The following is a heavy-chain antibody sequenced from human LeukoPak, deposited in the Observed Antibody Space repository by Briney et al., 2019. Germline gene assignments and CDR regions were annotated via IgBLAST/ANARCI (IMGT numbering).Heavy chain of an antibody. V-gene: IGHV5-51*01. J-gene: IGHJ4*02. CDR2: IYPGDSDT. D-gene: IGHD5-18*01. Sequence: GESLKISCKGSGYSFTSYWIGWVRQMPGKGLGWMGIIYPGDSDTRYSPSFQGQVTISADKSISTAYLQWSSLKASETAMHYCARRVDTAMDSFDYWGQGTLVTVSS. CDR3: ARRVDTAMDSFDY. CDR1: GYSFTSYW.